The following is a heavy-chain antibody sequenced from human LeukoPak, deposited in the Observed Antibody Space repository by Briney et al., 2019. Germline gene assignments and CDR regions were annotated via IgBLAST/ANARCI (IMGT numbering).Heavy chain of an antibody. V-gene: IGHV3-21*01. Sequence: GGSLRLSCAASGFTFSSYSMNWVRQAPGKGLEWVSSISSSSSYIYYADSVKGRFTISRDNAKNSLYLQMNSLRAEDTAVCYCARVVYDSSGYQGVFDYWGQGTLVTVSS. D-gene: IGHD3-22*01. J-gene: IGHJ4*02. CDR3: ARVVYDSSGYQGVFDY. CDR1: GFTFSSYS. CDR2: ISSSSSYI.